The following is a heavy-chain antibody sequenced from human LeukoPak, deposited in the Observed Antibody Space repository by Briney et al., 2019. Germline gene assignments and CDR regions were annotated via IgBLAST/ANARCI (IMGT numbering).Heavy chain of an antibody. Sequence: SETLSLTCTVSGGSISSSSYYWSWIRQPPGKGLEWIGYIYYSGSTNYNPSLKSRVTISVDTSKNQFSLKLSSVTAADTAVYYCARAPGYCSSTSCYALRYFDYWGQGTLVTVSS. J-gene: IGHJ4*02. V-gene: IGHV4-61*01. CDR3: ARAPGYCSSTSCYALRYFDY. D-gene: IGHD2-2*01. CDR2: IYYSGST. CDR1: GGSISSSSYY.